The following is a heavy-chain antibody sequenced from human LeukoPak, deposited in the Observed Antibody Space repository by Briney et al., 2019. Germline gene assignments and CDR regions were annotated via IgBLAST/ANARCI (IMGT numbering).Heavy chain of an antibody. J-gene: IGHJ3*02. V-gene: IGHV4-4*07. CDR2: ISPSGST. CDR3: AREMATINDAFDI. D-gene: IGHD5-24*01. CDR1: GGSISGNHY. Sequence: SETLSLTCTVSGGSISGNHYWSWIRQPAGKGLEWIGRISPSGSTKYNPSLKSRVTISVDTSKNQFSLKLSSVTAADTAVYYCAREMATINDAFDIWGQGTMVTVSS.